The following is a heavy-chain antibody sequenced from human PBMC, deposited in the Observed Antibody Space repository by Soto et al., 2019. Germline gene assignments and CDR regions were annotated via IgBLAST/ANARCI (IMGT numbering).Heavy chain of an antibody. J-gene: IGHJ6*03. CDR3: ARKVTVTTTRSYYYMDV. CDR1: GGSISSGGYY. V-gene: IGHV4-31*03. D-gene: IGHD4-4*01. CDR2: IYYSGST. Sequence: SETLSVTCTVSGGSISSGGYYWSWIRQHPGKGLEWIGYIYYSGSTCYNPSLKSRVTISVDTSKNQFSLKLSSVTAADTAVYYCARKVTVTTTRSYYYMDVWGKGTTVTVSS.